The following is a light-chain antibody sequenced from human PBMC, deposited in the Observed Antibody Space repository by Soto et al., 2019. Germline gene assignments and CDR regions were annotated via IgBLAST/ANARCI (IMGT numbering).Light chain of an antibody. Sequence: IQLTQSPSSLSASVGDRVTITCRASQGVRSYLAWFQQRPGKAPKLLIFGASTLQNGVPARFSGGGFGTEFTLTITSLQPEDFAVYYCQHYDRSPPVTFGQGTRLQ. CDR3: QHYDRSPPVT. J-gene: IGKJ5*01. CDR1: QGVRSY. V-gene: IGKV1-9*01. CDR2: GAS.